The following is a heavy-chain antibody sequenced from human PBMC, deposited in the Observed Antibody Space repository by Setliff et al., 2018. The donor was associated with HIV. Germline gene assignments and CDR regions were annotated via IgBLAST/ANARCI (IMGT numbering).Heavy chain of an antibody. J-gene: IGHJ4*02. CDR3: ARGAEDLAINPSSFDYYLDY. D-gene: IGHD3-9*01. CDR1: GYRFTNFY. CDR2: INPKSGAT. Sequence: ASVKVSCKTFGYRFTNFYVNWARQAPGQGLEWMGWINPKSGATKNAQKFQGRVTMTRDTYISTVYMELSSLRSDDTALYFCARGAEDLAINPSSFDYYLDYWGQGTPVTVSS. V-gene: IGHV1-2*02.